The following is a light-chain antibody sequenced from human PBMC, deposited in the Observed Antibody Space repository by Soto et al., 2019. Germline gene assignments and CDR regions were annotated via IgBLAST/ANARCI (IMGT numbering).Light chain of an antibody. CDR3: QQRNNWPIT. J-gene: IGKJ5*01. Sequence: EIVLTQSPATLSLSPGERATLSCRASQSVSSYLAWYQQKPGQAPRLLIYDASNGATGIPVRFSGSGSGTDFTLTISSLEPEDFALYYCQQRNNWPITFGQGTRLEI. V-gene: IGKV3-11*01. CDR2: DAS. CDR1: QSVSSY.